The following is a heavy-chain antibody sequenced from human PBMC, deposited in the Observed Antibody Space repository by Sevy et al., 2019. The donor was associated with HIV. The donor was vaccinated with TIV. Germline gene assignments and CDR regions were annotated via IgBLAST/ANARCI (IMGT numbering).Heavy chain of an antibody. CDR2: IKQDGSEK. Sequence: GGSLRLSCAASGFTFSSYWMSWVRQAPGKGLEWVANIKQDGSEKYYVDSVKGRFTISRDNAKNSLYLQMNSLRAEDTAVYYCARDHHTVTYYYYYGIDVWGQGTTVTVSS. D-gene: IGHD4-4*01. CDR3: ARDHHTVTYYYYYGIDV. J-gene: IGHJ6*02. CDR1: GFTFSSYW. V-gene: IGHV3-7*01.